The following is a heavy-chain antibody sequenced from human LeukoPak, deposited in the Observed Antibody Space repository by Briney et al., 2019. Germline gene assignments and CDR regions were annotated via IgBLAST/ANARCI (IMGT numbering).Heavy chain of an antibody. CDR2: IIPIFGTA. Sequence: GASVKVSCKASGGTFSSYAISWVRQAPGQGLEWMGGIIPIFGTANYAQKFQGRVTITADESTSTAYMGLSSLRSEDTAVYYCARWVIVVVPAAISYYGMDVWGQGTTVTVSS. V-gene: IGHV1-69*13. CDR1: GGTFSSYA. J-gene: IGHJ6*02. CDR3: ARWVIVVVPAAISYYGMDV. D-gene: IGHD2-2*02.